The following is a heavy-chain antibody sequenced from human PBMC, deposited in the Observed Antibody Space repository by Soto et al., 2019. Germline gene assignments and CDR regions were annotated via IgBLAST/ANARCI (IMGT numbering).Heavy chain of an antibody. Sequence: KTSETLSLTCAVYGGSFSGYYWSWIRQPPGKGLEWIEEINHSGSTNYNPSLKSRVTISVDTSKNQFSLKLSSVTAADTAVYYCARGFGFWSGQPARPIDYWGQGTLVTVPQ. CDR3: ARGFGFWSGQPARPIDY. J-gene: IGHJ4*02. D-gene: IGHD3-3*01. CDR2: INHSGST. CDR1: GGSFSGYY. V-gene: IGHV4-34*01.